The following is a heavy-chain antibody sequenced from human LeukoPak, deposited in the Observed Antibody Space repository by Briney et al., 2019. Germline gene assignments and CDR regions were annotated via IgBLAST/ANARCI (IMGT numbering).Heavy chain of an antibody. Sequence: SETLSLTCTVSGGSMSSGSYYWSWIGQPAGKGLEWIGRIYTSGSTNYNPSLKSRVTISVDTSKNQFSLKLSSVTAADTAVYYCARTPRYSSGWDQPKEYWGQGTLVTVSS. CDR2: IYTSGST. D-gene: IGHD6-19*01. J-gene: IGHJ4*02. CDR3: ARTPRYSSGWDQPKEY. V-gene: IGHV4-61*02. CDR1: GGSMSSGSYY.